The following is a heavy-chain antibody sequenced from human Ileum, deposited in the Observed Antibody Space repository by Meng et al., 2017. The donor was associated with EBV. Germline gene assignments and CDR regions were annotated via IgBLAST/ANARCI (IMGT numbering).Heavy chain of an antibody. D-gene: IGHD6-19*01. CDR1: GGSVSRGGNS. CDR2: IYNSGST. CDR3: ARDGYSSGSD. J-gene: IGHJ4*02. Sequence: VQMQESVPGLVTPLWTLFPACSVSGGSVSRGGNSWTGIRQPPGKGLEWIGYIYNSGSTNYNPSLKSRVTISVDTSKNQFSLKLSSVTAADTAVYYCARDGYSSGSDWGQGTLVTVSS. V-gene: IGHV4-61*08.